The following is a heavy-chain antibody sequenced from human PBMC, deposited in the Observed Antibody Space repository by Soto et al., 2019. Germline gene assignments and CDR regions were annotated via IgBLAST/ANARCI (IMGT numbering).Heavy chain of an antibody. D-gene: IGHD3-22*01. Sequence: QVQLVQSGTEVKKPGASVKVSCKASGYIFTTYGISWVRQAPGQGLEWMGWISANNGNTYYAQKFQGIVTMNTDTPTRTIYMELRSLRSDDTAVYYCARDLQFYSDSSGYRDVFDIWGQGTKVTVSS. J-gene: IGHJ3*02. V-gene: IGHV1-18*01. CDR2: ISANNGNT. CDR1: GYIFTTYG. CDR3: ARDLQFYSDSSGYRDVFDI.